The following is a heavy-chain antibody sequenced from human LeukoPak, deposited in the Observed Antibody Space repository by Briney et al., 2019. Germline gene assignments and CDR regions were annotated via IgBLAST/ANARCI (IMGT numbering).Heavy chain of an antibody. V-gene: IGHV3-21*01. D-gene: IGHD3-9*01. CDR1: GFTFSSYS. CDR3: ARDALDWYNWFDP. J-gene: IGHJ5*02. CDR2: ISSSSSYI. Sequence: GGSLRLSCAASGFTFSSYSMNWVRQAPGKGLEWVSSISSSSSYIYYADSVKGRFTISRDNAKNTLYLQMNSLRAEDTAVYYCARDALDWYNWFDPWGQGTLVTVSS.